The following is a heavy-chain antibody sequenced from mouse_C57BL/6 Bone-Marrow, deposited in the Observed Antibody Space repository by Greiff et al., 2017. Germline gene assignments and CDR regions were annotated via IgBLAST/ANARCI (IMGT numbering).Heavy chain of an antibody. D-gene: IGHD1-1*01. Sequence: QVKLQQSGAELARPGASVKLSCKASGYTFTSYGISWVKQRTGQGLEWIGEIYPRSGNTYYNEKFKGKATLTADKSSSTAYMELRSLTSEDSAVYFCARTTDWGQGTTLTVSS. J-gene: IGHJ2*01. V-gene: IGHV1-81*01. CDR1: GYTFTSYG. CDR3: ARTTD. CDR2: IYPRSGNT.